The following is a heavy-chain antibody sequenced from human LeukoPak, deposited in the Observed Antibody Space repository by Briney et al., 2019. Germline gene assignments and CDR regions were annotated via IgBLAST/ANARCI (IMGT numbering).Heavy chain of an antibody. V-gene: IGHV4-59*04. J-gene: IGHJ3*02. Sequence: GSLRLSCAASGFTFSSYAVSWVRQPPGKGLEWIGNLFDSGNTHYNPSLRSRLTMSVDTSKNQFSLKLSSVTAADTAVYYCARHTRPGYSGYENAFDIWGQGNMVTVSS. CDR1: GFTFSSYA. CDR2: LFDSGNT. D-gene: IGHD5-12*01. CDR3: ARHTRPGYSGYENAFDI.